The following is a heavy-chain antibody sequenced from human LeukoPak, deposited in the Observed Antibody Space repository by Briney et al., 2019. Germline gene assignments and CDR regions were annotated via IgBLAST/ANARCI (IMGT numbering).Heavy chain of an antibody. CDR2: INPNSGGT. J-gene: IGHJ4*02. Sequence: ASVKVSCKASGYTFTGYYMHWVRQAPGQGLEWMGWINPNSGGTNYAQKFQGRVTMTRDTSTSTVYMELSSLRSEDTAVYYCAREGSSLGIPLDYWGQGTLVTVSS. CDR3: AREGSSLGIPLDY. V-gene: IGHV1-2*02. CDR1: GYTFTGYY. D-gene: IGHD6-6*01.